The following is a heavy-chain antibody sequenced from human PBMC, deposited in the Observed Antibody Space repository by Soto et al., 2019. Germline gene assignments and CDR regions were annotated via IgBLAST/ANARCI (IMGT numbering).Heavy chain of an antibody. CDR3: AKVGDSGSWYVLCMDV. CDR2: ISYDGSNK. V-gene: IGHV3-30*18. CDR1: GFTFSSYG. J-gene: IGHJ6*02. Sequence: GGSLRLSCAASGFTFSSYGMHWVRQAPGKGLEWVAVISYDGSNKYYADSVKGRFTISRDNSKNTLYLQMNSLRAEDTAVYFCAKVGDSGSWYVLCMDVWGQGTTVTVSS. D-gene: IGHD6-13*01.